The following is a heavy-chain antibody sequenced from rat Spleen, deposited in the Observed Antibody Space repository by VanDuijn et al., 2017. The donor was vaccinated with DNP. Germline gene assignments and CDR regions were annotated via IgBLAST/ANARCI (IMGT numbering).Heavy chain of an antibody. V-gene: IGHV5-31*01. J-gene: IGHJ4*01. CDR3: TTTGAMDA. CDR2: ITSSGGST. CDR1: GFTFNNYW. Sequence: EVQLVESGGDLVQSGRSLKVSCAASGFTFNNYWMTWIRQVPGKGLEWVASITSSGGSTYYPDSVKGRFTISRDNAKNTLYLQMNSLRSEDTATYYCTTTGAMDAWGQGTSVTVSS. D-gene: IGHD1-4*01.